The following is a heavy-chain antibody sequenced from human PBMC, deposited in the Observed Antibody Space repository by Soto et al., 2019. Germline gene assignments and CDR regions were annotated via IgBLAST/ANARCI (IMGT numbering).Heavy chain of an antibody. V-gene: IGHV3-66*04. J-gene: IGHJ6*03. CDR2: IYSGGST. CDR1: GFTVSSNY. CDR3: ARHCGGDCYDYYYMDV. D-gene: IGHD2-21*01. Sequence: GGSLRLSCAASGFTVSSNYMSWVRQAPGKGLEWVSVIYSGGSTYYADSVKGRFTISRDNSKITLYLQMNSLRAEDTAVYYCARHCGGDCYDYYYMDVWGKGTTVTVSS.